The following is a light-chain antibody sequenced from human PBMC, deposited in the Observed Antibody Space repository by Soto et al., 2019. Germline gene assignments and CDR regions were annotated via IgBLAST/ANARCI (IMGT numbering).Light chain of an antibody. CDR2: KAS. CDR1: HSISNW. Sequence: DIPMTQSPSALSASVGDRVTITCRASHSISNWLAWYQQKPGKAPKLLIYKASTLQTGVPSRFSGSGFGTEFTLTIPRLQPDDFATYFCQQYYTPWAFGQGTRVEIK. V-gene: IGKV1-5*03. J-gene: IGKJ1*01. CDR3: QQYYTPWA.